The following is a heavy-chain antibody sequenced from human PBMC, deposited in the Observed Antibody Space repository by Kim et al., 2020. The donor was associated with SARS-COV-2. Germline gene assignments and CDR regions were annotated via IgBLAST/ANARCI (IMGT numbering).Heavy chain of an antibody. D-gene: IGHD5-12*01. J-gene: IGHJ4*02. CDR3: ARDLGVGGYSGYDYAYYFDY. Sequence: ASVKVSCKASGYTFTSYYMHWVRQAPGQGLEWMGIINPSGGSTSYAQKFQGRVTMTRDTSTSTVYMELSSLRSEDTAVYYCARDLGVGGYSGYDYAYYFDYWGQGTLVTVSS. V-gene: IGHV1-46*01. CDR2: INPSGGST. CDR1: GYTFTSYY.